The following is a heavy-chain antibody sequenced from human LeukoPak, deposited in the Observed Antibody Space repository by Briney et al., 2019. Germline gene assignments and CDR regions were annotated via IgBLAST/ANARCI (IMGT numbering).Heavy chain of an antibody. CDR2: IHHDGTT. CDR1: GASLTRDSYY. J-gene: IGHJ4*02. D-gene: IGHD6-19*01. CDR3: GTQQGSGWPPRENDY. V-gene: IGHV4-39*01. Sequence: SETLSLTCTVSGASLTRDSYYSSCVRQPPGDGLGWIGSIHHDGTTPYNPSLAGRLTISVDTTKSQFSLKLTSMTAAETALYYCGTQQGSGWPPRENDYGGEGILVTVSS.